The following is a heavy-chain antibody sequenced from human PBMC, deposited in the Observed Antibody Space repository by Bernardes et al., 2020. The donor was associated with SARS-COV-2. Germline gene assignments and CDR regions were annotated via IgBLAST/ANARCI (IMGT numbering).Heavy chain of an antibody. CDR1: GFTLDTFA. Sequence: GGSLRLSCAASGFTLDTFAMSWVRQAPGKGLEWLSGVSGSGDTYHADSVKGRFTISRDTSKNIVFLQMNNLRAEDTAVYYLAKDYCCGDCDFFEYWGQGTVVTVSS. CDR2: VSGSGDT. CDR3: AKDYCCGDCDFFEY. D-gene: IGHD2-21*02. J-gene: IGHJ4*02. V-gene: IGHV3-23*01.